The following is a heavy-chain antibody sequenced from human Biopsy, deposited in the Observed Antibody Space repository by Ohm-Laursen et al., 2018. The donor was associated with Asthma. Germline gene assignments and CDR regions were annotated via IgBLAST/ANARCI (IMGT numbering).Heavy chain of an antibody. J-gene: IGHJ4*02. Sequence: SVKVSCKASGDSLGSFINYAISWVRQAPGQGLVWMGGIIPLIGTPNYAQKFQGRVTITADASTNTAYMDLSSLRSEDTAVYYCASPLGDYYDSSGYYYASLGYWGLGTLVIVSS. CDR3: ASPLGDYYDSSGYYYASLGY. D-gene: IGHD3-22*01. V-gene: IGHV1-69*13. CDR2: IIPLIGTP. CDR1: GDSLGSFINYA.